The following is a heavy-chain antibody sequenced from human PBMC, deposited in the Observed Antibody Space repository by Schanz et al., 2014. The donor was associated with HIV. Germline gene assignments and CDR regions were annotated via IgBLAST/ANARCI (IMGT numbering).Heavy chain of an antibody. Sequence: EVQLLESGGGLIQPGGSLRLSCAVSGFTFSSYAMSWVRQAPGKGLEWVSGISGSGGSTYYADSVKGRFTISRDNSKNTLYLQMNSLRAEDTALYYCAKWGREEDYGDYDLYYYYYGMDVWGQGTTVTVSS. D-gene: IGHD4-17*01. CDR3: AKWGREEDYGDYDLYYYYYGMDV. CDR2: ISGSGGST. V-gene: IGHV3-23*01. CDR1: GFTFSSYA. J-gene: IGHJ6*02.